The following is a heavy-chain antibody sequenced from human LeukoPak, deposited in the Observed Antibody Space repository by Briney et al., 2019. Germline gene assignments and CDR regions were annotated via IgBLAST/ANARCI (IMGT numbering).Heavy chain of an antibody. J-gene: IGHJ4*02. Sequence: GGSLRLSCAASGFTFSSYGMHWVRQAPGKGLEWVAVISYDGSNKYYADSVKGRFTISRDNSKNTLYLQMNSLRAEDTAVYYCAKGADILTDTDYYFDYWGQGTLVTLSS. CDR1: GFTFSSYG. CDR2: ISYDGSNK. D-gene: IGHD3-9*01. V-gene: IGHV3-30*18. CDR3: AKGADILTDTDYYFDY.